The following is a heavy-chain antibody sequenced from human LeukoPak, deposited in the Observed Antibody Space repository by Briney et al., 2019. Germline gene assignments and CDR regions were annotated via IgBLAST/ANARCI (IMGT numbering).Heavy chain of an antibody. CDR3: ARDRVGFDYYYGMDV. J-gene: IGHJ6*02. V-gene: IGHV3-66*01. Sequence: GGSLRLSCAASGFTFSDYYMSWVRQAPGKGLEWVSLIYDDGTTYYADSVKGRFTISRDNSKNTLYLQMNSLRAEDTAVYYCARDRVGFDYYYGMDVWGQGTAVTVSS. D-gene: IGHD3-10*01. CDR1: GFTFSDYY. CDR2: IYDDGTT.